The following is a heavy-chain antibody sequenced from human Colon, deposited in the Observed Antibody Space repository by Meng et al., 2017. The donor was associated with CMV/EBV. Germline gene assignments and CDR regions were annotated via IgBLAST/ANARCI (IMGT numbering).Heavy chain of an antibody. J-gene: IGHJ5*02. Sequence: AVSGDSISSNNWWTWVRQPPGKGLEWIGEIYHTGNTNYNPSLKSRVTISVDKSDNHFSVKLSSVTAADTAVYYCTRASEGRRGVHPWGQGTLVTVSS. CDR2: IYHTGNT. V-gene: IGHV4-4*02. CDR1: GDSISSNNW. CDR3: TRASEGRRGVHP. D-gene: IGHD1-14*01.